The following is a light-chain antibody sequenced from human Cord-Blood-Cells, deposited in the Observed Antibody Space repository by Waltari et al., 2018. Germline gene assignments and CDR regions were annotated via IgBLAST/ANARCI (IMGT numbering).Light chain of an antibody. CDR3: SSYTSSSTWV. Sequence: QSALTQPASVSGSPGQSITISSTGTSRVVGGYNYVSWYQQHPGKAPNLMIYEVSNRPSGVSNRFSGSKSGNTASLTISGLQAEDEADYYCSSYTSSSTWVFGGGTKLTVL. V-gene: IGLV2-14*01. J-gene: IGLJ3*02. CDR1: SRVVGGYNY. CDR2: EVS.